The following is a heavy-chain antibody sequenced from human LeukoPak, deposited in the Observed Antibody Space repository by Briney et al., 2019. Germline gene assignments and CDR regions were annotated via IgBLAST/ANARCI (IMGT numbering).Heavy chain of an antibody. CDR1: RFTFSSYR. D-gene: IGHD5-24*01. J-gene: IGHJ4*02. CDR2: ISSSSSYI. Sequence: GGSLRLSCAASRFTFSSYRMNWIRQAPGKGLEWVSSISSSSSYIYYADSVKGRFTISTDNAKNSLYLQMNSLRAEDTAVYYCARGGRWLPDYWGQGTLVTVSS. V-gene: IGHV3-21*01. CDR3: ARGGRWLPDY.